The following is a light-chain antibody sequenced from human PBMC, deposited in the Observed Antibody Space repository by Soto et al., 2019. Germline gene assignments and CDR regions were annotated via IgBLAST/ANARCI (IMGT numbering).Light chain of an antibody. J-gene: IGKJ5*01. CDR2: DAS. CDR1: QGIITY. V-gene: IGKV1-9*01. Sequence: DIQLTQSPSFLSASVGDRVTITCRASQGIITYLAWYQQKPGKAPKLLIYDASTLQSGVPFRFSGSGSGTEFTLTISSLQPEDFATYYCQQLDSYPITFGQGTRLDIK. CDR3: QQLDSYPIT.